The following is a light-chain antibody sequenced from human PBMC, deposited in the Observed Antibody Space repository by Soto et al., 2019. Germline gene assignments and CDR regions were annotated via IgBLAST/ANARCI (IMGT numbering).Light chain of an antibody. CDR3: QQRSTWPT. Sequence: EIVLTQSPATLSSFPGDRVTLSFRASQSVSGYLAWYQQKPGQAPRLLIYDASSRAKGIPARFTGSGSGTDFSLTISSLEPEDFAVYYCQQRSTWPTFGQGTKVDIK. CDR1: QSVSGY. V-gene: IGKV3-11*01. J-gene: IGKJ1*01. CDR2: DAS.